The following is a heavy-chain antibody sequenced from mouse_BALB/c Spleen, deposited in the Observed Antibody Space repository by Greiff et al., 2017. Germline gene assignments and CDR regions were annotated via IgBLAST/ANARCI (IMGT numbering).Heavy chain of an antibody. CDR3: TGVGDRYDPYYAMDY. CDR2: ISSGGSYT. Sequence: EVKLVESGGGLVKPGGSLKLSCAASGFTFSSYTMSWVRQTPEKRLEWVATISSGGSYTYYPDSVKGRFTISRDNAKNTLYLQMSSLKSEDTAMYYCTGVGDRYDPYYAMDYWGQGTSVTVSS. V-gene: IGHV5-6-4*01. CDR1: GFTFSSYT. D-gene: IGHD2-14*01. J-gene: IGHJ4*01.